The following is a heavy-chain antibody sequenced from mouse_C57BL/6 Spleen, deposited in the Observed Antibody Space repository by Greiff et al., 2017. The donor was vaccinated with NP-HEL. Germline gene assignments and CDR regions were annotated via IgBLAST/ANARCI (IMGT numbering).Heavy chain of an antibody. V-gene: IGHV1-76*01. J-gene: IGHJ2*01. CDR3: ARGGITTVVATDY. CDR1: GYTFTDYY. Sequence: QVQLQQSGAELVRPGASVKLSCKASGYTFTDYYINWVKQRPGQGLEWIARLYPGSGNTYYNEKFKGKATLTAEKSSSTAYMQLSSLTSEDSAVYFCARGGITTVVATDYWGQGTTLTVSS. D-gene: IGHD1-1*01. CDR2: LYPGSGNT.